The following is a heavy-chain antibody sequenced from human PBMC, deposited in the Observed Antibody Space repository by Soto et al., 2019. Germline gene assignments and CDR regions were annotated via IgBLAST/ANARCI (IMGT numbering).Heavy chain of an antibody. Sequence: QVQLVESGGGVVQPGRSLRLSCAASGFTFSSYGMHWVRQAPGKGLEWVAVIWYDGSNKYYADSVKGRFTISRDNSKNTLYLQTNSLRAEDTAVYYCARDGCGGDCYVDYWGQGTLVTVSS. CDR1: GFTFSSYG. D-gene: IGHD2-21*02. CDR3: ARDGCGGDCYVDY. V-gene: IGHV3-33*01. CDR2: IWYDGSNK. J-gene: IGHJ4*02.